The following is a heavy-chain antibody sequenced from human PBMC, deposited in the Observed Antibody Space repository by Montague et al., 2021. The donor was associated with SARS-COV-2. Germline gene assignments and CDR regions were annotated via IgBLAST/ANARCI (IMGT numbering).Heavy chain of an antibody. Sequence: SETLSLTCAVYTEAFNGYYWTWIRQPPGKGLEWIGEVSHPGSAKYNPSLKSRVTLSLDTPKNHFSLRLNSVTAADTAVYYCARAQNICFIANCVNYFDLWGLGALVSVSS. D-gene: IGHD1-1*01. CDR2: VSHPGSA. CDR3: ARAQNICFIANCVNYFDL. CDR1: TEAFNGYY. J-gene: IGHJ4*02. V-gene: IGHV4-34*01.